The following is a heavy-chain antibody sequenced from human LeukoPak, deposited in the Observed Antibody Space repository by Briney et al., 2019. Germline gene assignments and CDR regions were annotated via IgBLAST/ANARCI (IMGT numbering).Heavy chain of an antibody. J-gene: IGHJ4*02. D-gene: IGHD2-2*01. CDR1: GFTFSSYA. Sequence: PGGSLRLSCAASGFTFSSYAMSWVRQAPGKGLEWVSTISGSGDSTYYADSMKDRFTISRDNSKNTLHLQMNSLRAEDTAVYSCAKGRSGVSSAAINYWGRGTLVTVSS. V-gene: IGHV3-23*01. CDR2: ISGSGDST. CDR3: AKGRSGVSSAAINY.